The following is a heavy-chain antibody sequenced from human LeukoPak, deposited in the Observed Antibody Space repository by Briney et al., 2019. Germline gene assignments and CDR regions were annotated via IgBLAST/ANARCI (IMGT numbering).Heavy chain of an antibody. Sequence: PGRSLRLSCAASGFTFSAYGIHWVRQAPGKGLEWVAVIWYDGSNKYYADSVKGRFTISRDNSKNTLYLQMNSLRVEDTAVYYCAVEYNSSPYAFDICGQGTKVTVS. V-gene: IGHV3-33*01. D-gene: IGHD2/OR15-2a*01. CDR1: GFTFSAYG. J-gene: IGHJ3*02. CDR2: IWYDGSNK. CDR3: AVEYNSSPYAFDI.